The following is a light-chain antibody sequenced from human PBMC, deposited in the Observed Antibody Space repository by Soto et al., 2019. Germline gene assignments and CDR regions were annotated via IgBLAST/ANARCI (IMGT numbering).Light chain of an antibody. CDR3: SSYTTNTTLV. J-gene: IGLJ2*01. V-gene: IGLV2-14*03. CDR1: STDVGAYTY. Sequence: QSALPKPASGSGSPGQAITISFTGTSTDVGAYTYVSWYQQHPGKAHKLIIYDVNIRPSGVSNLFSGSQSADTASLTISGLQAEDDADYYCSSYTTNTTLVFGGGTQLTVL. CDR2: DVN.